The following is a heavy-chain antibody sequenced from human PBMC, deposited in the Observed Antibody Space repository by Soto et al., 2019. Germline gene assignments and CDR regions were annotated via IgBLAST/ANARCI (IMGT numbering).Heavy chain of an antibody. V-gene: IGHV3-23*01. CDR3: AKARGSDTSYVFDY. CDR2: ISGSGGST. J-gene: IGHJ4*02. Sequence: EVQLLESGGGLVQPGGSLRLSCAASGFTFSSYALTWVRQAPGKGLEWVSAISGSGGSTYYADSVKGRFTISRDNSKNTLYLQLSSLRAEDTAVYYCAKARGSDTSYVFDYWGQGILVTVSS. CDR1: GFTFSSYA. D-gene: IGHD2-2*02.